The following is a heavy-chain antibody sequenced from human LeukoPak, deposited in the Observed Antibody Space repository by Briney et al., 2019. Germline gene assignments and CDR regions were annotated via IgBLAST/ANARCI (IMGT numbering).Heavy chain of an antibody. D-gene: IGHD3-22*01. V-gene: IGHV3-23*01. Sequence: GGSLRLSCAASGFTFSSYGMSWVRQAPGKGLEWVSAISGSGGSTYYADSVKGRFTISRDNSKNTLYLQMNSLRAEETAVYYCARDYDSSGYSDYWGQGTLVTVSS. J-gene: IGHJ4*02. CDR1: GFTFSSYG. CDR3: ARDYDSSGYSDY. CDR2: ISGSGGST.